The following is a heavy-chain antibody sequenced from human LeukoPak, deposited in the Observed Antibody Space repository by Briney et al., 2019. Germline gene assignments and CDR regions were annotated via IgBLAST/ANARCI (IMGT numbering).Heavy chain of an antibody. J-gene: IGHJ4*02. Sequence: AASVKVSCKASGGTFSSYAISWVRQAPGQGLEWMGGIIPIFGTANYAQKFQGRVTITTDESTSTAYMELSSLRSEDTAVYYCARDPIPDPWELQGPTNLYYWGQGTLVTVSS. CDR2: IIPIFGTA. CDR1: GGTFSSYA. V-gene: IGHV1-69*05. CDR3: ARDPIPDPWELQGPTNLYY. D-gene: IGHD1-26*01.